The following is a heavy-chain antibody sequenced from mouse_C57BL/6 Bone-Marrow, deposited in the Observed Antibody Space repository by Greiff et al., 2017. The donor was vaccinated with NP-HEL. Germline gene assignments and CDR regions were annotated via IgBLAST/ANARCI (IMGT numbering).Heavy chain of an antibody. V-gene: IGHV1-26*01. CDR1: GYTFTDYY. CDR3: ARGAYGSSYYWYFDV. Sequence: EVQLQQSGPELVKPGASVKISCKASGYTFTDYYMNWVKQSHGKSLEWIGDINPNNGGTSYNQKFKGKATLTVDKSSSTAYMELRSLTSEDSAVYYCARGAYGSSYYWYFDVWCTGTTVTVSS. J-gene: IGHJ1*03. CDR2: INPNNGGT. D-gene: IGHD1-1*01.